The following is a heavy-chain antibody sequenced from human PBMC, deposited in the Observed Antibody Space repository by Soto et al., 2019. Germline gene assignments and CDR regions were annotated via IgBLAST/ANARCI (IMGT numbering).Heavy chain of an antibody. CDR1: GSTFTSYY. CDR3: ARQSYYDSSGYFGSHAFDI. CDR2: INPSGGST. Sequence: ASLKVSCKTSGSTFTSYYMHCARQSTGQGLEWMGIINPSGGSTSYAQKFQGRVTMTRDTSTSTVYMELSSLRSEDTAVYYCARQSYYDSSGYFGSHAFDIWGQGTMVT. J-gene: IGHJ3*02. V-gene: IGHV1-46*01. D-gene: IGHD3-22*01.